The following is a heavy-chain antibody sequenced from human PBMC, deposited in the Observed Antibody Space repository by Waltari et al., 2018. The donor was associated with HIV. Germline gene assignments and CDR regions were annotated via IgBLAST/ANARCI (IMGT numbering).Heavy chain of an antibody. Sequence: QLRLQESGSGLLKPSQTLSLTCNVSGGSVGSSGFSWSWIRQSPGKGLEWIGYIYYTGSTYYNPSLKSRVNISLDRSKKQFSLRLSYVSAADTAVYYCARDRFCNGNGCSPSDAFDVWGQGRMVTVSS. CDR1: GGSVGSSGFS. V-gene: IGHV4-30-2*06. J-gene: IGHJ3*01. CDR2: IYYTGST. D-gene: IGHD2-15*01. CDR3: ARDRFCNGNGCSPSDAFDV.